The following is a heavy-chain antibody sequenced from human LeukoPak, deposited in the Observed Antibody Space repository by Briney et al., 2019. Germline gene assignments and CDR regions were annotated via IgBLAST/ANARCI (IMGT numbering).Heavy chain of an antibody. D-gene: IGHD2-8*01. V-gene: IGHV3-23*01. CDR1: GFTFNNFA. J-gene: IGHJ4*02. Sequence: GGSLRLSCAASGFTFNNFAMSWVRQAPGKGLEWVSAISGSGGSTYYADSVKVRFTISRDNSKNTLYLQMNSLRAEDTAVYYCAKDPDCTSGVCYTFFDYWGQGTLVTVSS. CDR3: AKDPDCTSGVCYTFFDY. CDR2: ISGSGGST.